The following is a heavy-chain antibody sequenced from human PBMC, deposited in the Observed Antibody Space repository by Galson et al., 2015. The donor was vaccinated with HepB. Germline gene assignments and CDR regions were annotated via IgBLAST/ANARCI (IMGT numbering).Heavy chain of an antibody. J-gene: IGHJ4*02. D-gene: IGHD3-16*01. Sequence: SLRLSCAASGFTFSDYWMYWARQAPGKGLDWVSRIKSDGSDTYYADSVKGRFTISRDNGKNTLFLQMNSLRAEDTAVYYCAVRGGSWGQGTPVTVSS. CDR3: AVRGGS. CDR2: IKSDGSDT. V-gene: IGHV3-74*01. CDR1: GFTFSDYW.